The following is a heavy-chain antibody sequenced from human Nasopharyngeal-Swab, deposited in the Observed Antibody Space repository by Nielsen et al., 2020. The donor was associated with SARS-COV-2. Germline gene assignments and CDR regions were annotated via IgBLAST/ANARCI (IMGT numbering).Heavy chain of an antibody. Sequence: GESLKISCAVSGLTVSSTYMSWVRQAPGKGLEWVSVTAFGGTTHYADSVKGRFSISRDSSTNTLYLQMNNVRAEDTAVYYCARDLGGGYCTTTNCPGSWGQGTLVTVSS. D-gene: IGHD2-2*01. CDR1: GLTVSSTY. CDR3: ARDLGGGYCTTTNCPGS. CDR2: TAFGGTT. V-gene: IGHV3-53*01. J-gene: IGHJ1*01.